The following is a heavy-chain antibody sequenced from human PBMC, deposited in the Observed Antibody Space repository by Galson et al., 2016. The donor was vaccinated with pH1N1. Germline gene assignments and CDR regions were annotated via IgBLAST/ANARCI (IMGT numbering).Heavy chain of an antibody. D-gene: IGHD7-27*01. Sequence: SVKVSCKASGYIFTRDYFHWVRQAPGQGLEWMGVIDPSNGGTTFAQKFQGLATMTRDTSTSTVYMEVSGLKSDDTAVYYCIRDLGRLRDFWGQGTLVTVSS. CDR2: IDPSNGGT. V-gene: IGHV1-46*03. CDR1: GYIFTRDY. J-gene: IGHJ4*02. CDR3: IRDLGRLRDF.